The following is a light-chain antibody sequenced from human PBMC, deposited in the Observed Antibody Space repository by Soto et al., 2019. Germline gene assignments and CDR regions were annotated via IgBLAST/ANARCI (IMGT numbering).Light chain of an antibody. Sequence: DIQMTQSPSSLSASVGDRVTITCRASQTIAIYLNWYQQKAGKAPNLLIFGATSLRSGVPSRFSASGSGTDFTLTISSLQPEDFGTYYCQQSYRSLPTFGPGTKVEI. CDR2: GAT. CDR1: QTIAIY. V-gene: IGKV1-39*01. J-gene: IGKJ3*01. CDR3: QQSYRSLPT.